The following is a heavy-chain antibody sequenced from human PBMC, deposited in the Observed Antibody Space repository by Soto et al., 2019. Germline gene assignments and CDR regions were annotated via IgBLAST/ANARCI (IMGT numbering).Heavy chain of an antibody. Sequence: EVQLLESGGGLVQPGGSLRLSCAASGFTFSSYVMSWVRQAPGKGLEWVSAISGSGGSTYYADSVKGRFTISRDNSKNTLYMQMNSLRAEDTAVYYCAKYGDIGVVNVLWGQGTLVTVSS. CDR3: AKYGDIGVVNVL. D-gene: IGHD3-3*01. J-gene: IGHJ4*02. V-gene: IGHV3-23*01. CDR1: GFTFSSYV. CDR2: ISGSGGST.